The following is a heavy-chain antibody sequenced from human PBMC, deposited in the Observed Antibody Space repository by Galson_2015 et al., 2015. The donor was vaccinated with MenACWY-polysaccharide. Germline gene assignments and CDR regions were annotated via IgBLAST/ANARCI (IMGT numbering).Heavy chain of an antibody. V-gene: IGHV4-38-2*01. CDR2: IYHSGTT. J-gene: IGHJ4*02. CDR3: ARVEKYSGSFYILY. Sequence: ETLSLTCAVSGYSISSGYYWGWIRQPPGKGLEWIGSIYHSGTTYYNPSLKSRVTISVDTSKNQFSLKLSSVTAANTAVYYCARVEKYSGSFYILYWGQGTPVTVSS. D-gene: IGHD1-26*01. CDR1: GYSISSGYY.